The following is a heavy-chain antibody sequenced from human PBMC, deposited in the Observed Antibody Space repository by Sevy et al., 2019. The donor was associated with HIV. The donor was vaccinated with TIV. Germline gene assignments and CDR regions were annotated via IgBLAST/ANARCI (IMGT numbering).Heavy chain of an antibody. CDR2: IYPGDSDT. D-gene: IGHD1-26*01. CDR3: ASAGRPTRGFDS. Sequence: GESLKISCKSSGYNFNTDWIGWVRQMPGKGLDWMGIIYPGDSDTRYSPSSQGHITISADKSISTAFVQWNSLKASDTAMYYCASAGRPTRGFDSWGQGTVVTVSS. CDR1: GYNFNTDW. V-gene: IGHV5-51*01. J-gene: IGHJ4*02.